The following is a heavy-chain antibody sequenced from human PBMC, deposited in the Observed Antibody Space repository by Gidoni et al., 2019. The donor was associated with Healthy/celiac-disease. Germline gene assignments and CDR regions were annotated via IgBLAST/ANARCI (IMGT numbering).Heavy chain of an antibody. CDR2: VFSTGST. CDR3: ARDADYWDY. J-gene: IGHJ4*02. V-gene: IGHV4-61*02. CDR1: GGSISSSNYY. Sequence: QFHLQSSGPGLVKPSQPLSLTCTVSGGSISSSNYYWSWFRQPAGRGLEWIGRVFSTGSTNYNPSLKSRVTISVDTSKNQFSLKVSSVTAADTAVYYCARDADYWDYWGQGNLVTVSS.